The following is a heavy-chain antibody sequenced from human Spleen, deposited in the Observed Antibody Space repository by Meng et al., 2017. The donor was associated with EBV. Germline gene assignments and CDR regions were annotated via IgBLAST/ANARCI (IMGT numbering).Heavy chain of an antibody. J-gene: IGHJ4*02. CDR3: GRVGRYCGGDCYVDY. CDR1: GYTLSTYG. V-gene: IGHV1-18*01. CDR2: ISGYDGNT. D-gene: IGHD2-21*02. Sequence: VPLEKSGAEVKKYGAAVQVSCKASGYTLSTYGIAWVRQAPGQGLEWMGWISGYDGNTNYEQKFQGRVTMNTDTSTSTAYMELRSLRSDDTAIYYCGRVGRYCGGDCYVDYWGQGTLVTASS.